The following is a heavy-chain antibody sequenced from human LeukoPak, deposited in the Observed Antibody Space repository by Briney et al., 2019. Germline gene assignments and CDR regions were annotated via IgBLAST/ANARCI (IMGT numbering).Heavy chain of an antibody. J-gene: IGHJ4*02. CDR3: ARDRTTYFDY. V-gene: IGHV3-53*01. Sequence: GGSLRLSCAASVFTVSNNYMSWVRQAPGKGLEWVSVIYSGGSTYYADSVKGRFTISRDNSKNTLYLQMNSLRAEDTAVYYCARDRTTYFDYWGQGTLVTVSS. CDR2: IYSGGST. D-gene: IGHD2/OR15-2a*01. CDR1: VFTVSNNY.